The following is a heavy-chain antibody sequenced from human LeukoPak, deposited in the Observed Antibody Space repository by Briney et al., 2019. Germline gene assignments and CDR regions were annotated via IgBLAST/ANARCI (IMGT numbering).Heavy chain of an antibody. CDR2: IRYDGSNK. CDR3: ARPARFDDSSGYYLKGYFDY. V-gene: IGHV3-30*02. CDR1: GFTFSSYG. D-gene: IGHD3-22*01. Sequence: GGSLRLSCAASGFTFSSYGMHWVRQAPGKGLEWVAFIRYDGSNKYYADSVKGRFTISRDNSKNTLYLQMNSLRAEDTAVYYCARPARFDDSSGYYLKGYFDYWGQGTLVTVSS. J-gene: IGHJ4*02.